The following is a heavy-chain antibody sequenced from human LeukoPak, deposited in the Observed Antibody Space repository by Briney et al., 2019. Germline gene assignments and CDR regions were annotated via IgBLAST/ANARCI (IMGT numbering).Heavy chain of an antibody. CDR1: GGTFSSYA. CDR3: ATGLEGWYYYYMDV. D-gene: IGHD5-24*01. Sequence: SVKVSCKASGGTFSSYAISWVRQAPGQGLEWMGGIIPIFGTANCAQKFQGRVTITADESTSTAYMELSSLRSEDTAVYYCATGLEGWYYYYMDVWGKGTTVTVSS. CDR2: IIPIFGTA. V-gene: IGHV1-69*01. J-gene: IGHJ6*03.